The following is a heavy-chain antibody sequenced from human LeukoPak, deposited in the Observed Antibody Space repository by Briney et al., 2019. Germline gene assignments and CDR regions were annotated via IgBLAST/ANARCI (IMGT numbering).Heavy chain of an antibody. Sequence: GGPLRLSCAASGFTFTIIEMNWFRQAPGRGLEWIAYISASGNIVDYAESVKGRFTISRVNSKSSLYLRMNSLRAEDTAVYYCAALYYIKGTYWGQGTLVTVSS. V-gene: IGHV3-48*03. CDR2: ISASGNIV. CDR1: GFTFTIIE. D-gene: IGHD3-10*01. J-gene: IGHJ4*02. CDR3: AALYYIKGTY.